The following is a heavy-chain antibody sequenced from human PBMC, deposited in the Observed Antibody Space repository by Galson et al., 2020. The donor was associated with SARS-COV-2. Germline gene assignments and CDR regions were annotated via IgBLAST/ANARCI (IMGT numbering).Heavy chain of an antibody. Sequence: LRLSYAASLFSYSDYYMRWIHHAPGKPLKRHANISSSGSTIYYADSVKGRFTISRDNAKNSLYLQMNSLRAEDTAVYYCARDDSSGYYIDYWGQGTLVTVSS. CDR3: ARDDSSGYYIDY. CDR1: LFSYSDYY. D-gene: IGHD3-22*01. J-gene: IGHJ4*02. CDR2: ISSSGSTI. V-gene: IGHV3-11*01.